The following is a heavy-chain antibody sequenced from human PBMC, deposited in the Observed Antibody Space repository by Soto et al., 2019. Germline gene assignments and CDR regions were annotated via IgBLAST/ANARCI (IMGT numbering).Heavy chain of an antibody. CDR3: ARVEVRGVIIGWFDP. D-gene: IGHD3-10*01. CDR1: GGSISSYY. V-gene: IGHV4-59*01. Sequence: SETLSLTCTVSGGSISSYYWSWIRQPPGKGLEWIGYIYYSGSTNYNPSLKSRVTISVDTSKNQFSLKLSSVTAADTAVYYCARVEVRGVIIGWFDPWGQGTLVTVSS. J-gene: IGHJ5*02. CDR2: IYYSGST.